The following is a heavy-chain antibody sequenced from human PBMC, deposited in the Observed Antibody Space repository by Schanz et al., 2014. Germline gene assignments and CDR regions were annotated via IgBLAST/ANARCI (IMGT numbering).Heavy chain of an antibody. V-gene: IGHV3-9*02. J-gene: IGHJ4*02. D-gene: IGHD6-13*01. CDR3: ARDQGYTTSWHIFDL. Sequence: EVQVVESGGGLVQPGGSLRLSCTASGFNSDDYAMHWVRQAPGKGLEWVSNIPWNGAAIGYAGSVRGRFTISRDSAKNTLYLQMNSLSAEDTAVYYCARDQGYTTSWHIFDLWGQGTLVTVSS. CDR1: GFNSDDYA. CDR2: IPWNGAAI.